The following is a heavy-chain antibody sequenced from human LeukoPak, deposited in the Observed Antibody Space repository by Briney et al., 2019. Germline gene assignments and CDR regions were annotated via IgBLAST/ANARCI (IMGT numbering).Heavy chain of an antibody. V-gene: IGHV4-39*01. CDR3: ASVDSSGYYFDY. D-gene: IGHD3-22*01. Sequence: SETLSLTCTVSGGSISSSSYYWGWIRPPPWTALDWIGSIYYSGSTYYNPSLKSRVTISVDTSKNQFSLKLSSVTAADTAVYYCASVDSSGYYFDYWGQGTLVTVSS. CDR2: IYYSGST. CDR1: GGSISSSSYY. J-gene: IGHJ4*02.